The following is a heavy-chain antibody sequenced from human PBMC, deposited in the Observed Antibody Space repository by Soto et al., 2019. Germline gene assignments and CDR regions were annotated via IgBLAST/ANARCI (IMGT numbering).Heavy chain of an antibody. D-gene: IGHD4-17*01. J-gene: IGHJ4*02. CDR3: ARWDGYGDV. V-gene: IGHV3-23*01. Sequence: GGSLRLSCAASGFSFSTYSMAWVRQTPGKGLAWVPGLSGGGSNTFYADSVQGRFTISVDNSKNTVYLQMNSLRVEDTAVYYCARWDGYGDVWGQGTLVTVSS. CDR1: GFSFSTYS. CDR2: LSGGGSNT.